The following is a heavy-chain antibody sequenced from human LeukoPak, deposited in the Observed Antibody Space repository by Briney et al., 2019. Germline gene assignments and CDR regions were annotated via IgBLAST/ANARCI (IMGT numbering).Heavy chain of an antibody. CDR1: GGTFSSYA. J-gene: IGHJ6*03. V-gene: IGHV1-69*13. Sequence: ASVKVSCKASGGTFSSYAISWVRQAPGQGLEWMGGIIPIFGTANYAQKFQGRVTITADESTSTAYMELRSLRSDDTAVYYCARETPITMVRGVINYYYYYMDVWGKGTTVTISS. CDR3: ARETPITMVRGVINYYYYYMDV. D-gene: IGHD3-10*01. CDR2: IIPIFGTA.